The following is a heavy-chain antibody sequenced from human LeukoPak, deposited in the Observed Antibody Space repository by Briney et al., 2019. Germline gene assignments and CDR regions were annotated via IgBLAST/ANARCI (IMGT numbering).Heavy chain of an antibody. J-gene: IGHJ5*02. V-gene: IGHV3-30*18. CDR1: GFTFSSYG. CDR2: ISHDGSNI. Sequence: GGSLRLSCAASGFTFSSYGMHWVRQAPGKGLEWVAVISHDGSNIYYGDSVKGRFSISRDNSKNTLYLQMNSLRVEDTAVYYCAKDPYRVVVATGNYLDPWGQGTLVTVSS. D-gene: IGHD2-15*01. CDR3: AKDPYRVVVATGNYLDP.